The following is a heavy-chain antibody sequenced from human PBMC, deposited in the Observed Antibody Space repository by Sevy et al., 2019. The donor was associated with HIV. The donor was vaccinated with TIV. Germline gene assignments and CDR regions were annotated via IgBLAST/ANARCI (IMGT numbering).Heavy chain of an antibody. CDR2: VLSDGSKK. CDR3: AKVAFGVVTQIDY. D-gene: IGHD3-3*01. V-gene: IGHV3-30*18. J-gene: IGHJ4*02. CDR1: GFTFSNYG. Sequence: GGSLRLSCAASGFTFSNYGMHWVRQAPGKGLEWVAVVLSDGSKKYYADSLKGRITISRDNSKNTVYLQMNSMRDEDTAVYYCAKVAFGVVTQIDYWGQGTLVTVSS.